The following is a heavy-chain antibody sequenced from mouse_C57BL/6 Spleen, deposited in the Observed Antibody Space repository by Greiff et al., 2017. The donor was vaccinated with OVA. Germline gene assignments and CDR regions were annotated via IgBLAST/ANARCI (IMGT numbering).Heavy chain of an antibody. CDR3: ASGNYDYPFDY. CDR2: ISYSGST. V-gene: IGHV3-1*01. Sequence: VQLKQSGPGMVKPSQSLSLTCTVTGYSITSGYDWHWIRHFPGNKLEWMGYISYSGSTNYNPSLKSRISITHDTSKNHFFLKLNSVTTEDTATYYCASGNYDYPFDYWGQGTTLTVSS. D-gene: IGHD2-4*01. CDR1: GYSITSGYD. J-gene: IGHJ2*01.